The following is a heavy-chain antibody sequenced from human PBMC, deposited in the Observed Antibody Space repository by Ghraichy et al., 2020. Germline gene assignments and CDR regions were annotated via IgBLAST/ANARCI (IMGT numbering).Heavy chain of an antibody. CDR3: AREIYSSGWYPGVFDY. V-gene: IGHV4-59*01. D-gene: IGHD6-19*01. J-gene: IGHJ4*02. Sequence: SETLSLTCTVSGGSISSYYWSWIRQPPGKGLEWIGYIYYSGSTNYNPSLKSRVTISVDTSKNQFSLKLSSVTAADTAVYYCAREIYSSGWYPGVFDYWGQGTLVTVSS. CDR1: GGSISSYY. CDR2: IYYSGST.